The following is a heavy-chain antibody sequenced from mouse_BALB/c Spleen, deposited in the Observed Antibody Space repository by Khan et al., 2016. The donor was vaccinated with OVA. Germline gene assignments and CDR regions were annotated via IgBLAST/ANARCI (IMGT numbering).Heavy chain of an antibody. D-gene: IGHD1-1*01. J-gene: IGHJ2*01. CDR3: ARIYRSDFDY. CDR2: INPHIGET. CDR1: GYSFTGYF. Sequence: VQLQQPGPELVKPGASVKISCKASGYSFTGYFMNWVMQSHGKSLEWIGRINPHIGETFYNQKFKGQATLTVDESSSTAHMEFRSLTYEDSAVDYCARIYRSDFDYWGQGTTLTVSS. V-gene: IGHV1-20*01.